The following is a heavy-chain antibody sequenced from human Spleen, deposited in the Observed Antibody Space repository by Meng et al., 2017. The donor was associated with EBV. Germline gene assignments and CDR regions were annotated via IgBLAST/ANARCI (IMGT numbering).Heavy chain of an antibody. CDR1: VDSTSSYY. CDR2: IFYSGST. CDR3: ARGIMTTVTTLFFFDS. Sequence: LCNPSDNLSPTLPVSVDSTSSYYWSSIRPPPGKSLEWIGYIFYSGSTNSHPSLTSRVTISLDRSKNQFSLELNSVTAADSAVYYCARGIMTTVTTLFFFDSWGQGTLVTVSS. D-gene: IGHD4-17*01. V-gene: IGHV4-59*12. J-gene: IGHJ4*02.